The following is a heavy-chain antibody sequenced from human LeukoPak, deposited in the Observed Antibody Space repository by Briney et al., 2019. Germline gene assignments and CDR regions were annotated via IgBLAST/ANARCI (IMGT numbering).Heavy chain of an antibody. V-gene: IGHV3-74*01. J-gene: IGHJ4*02. D-gene: IGHD2/OR15-2a*01. CDR2: INSDGSWT. CDR1: GNYW. Sequence: GGSLRLSCAASGNYWMHWVRQAPGKGLVWVSNINSDGSWTSYADSVKGRFTISKDNAKNTVYLQMNSLRAEDTAVYYCVSFYETYWGRGTLVTVSS. CDR3: VSFYETY.